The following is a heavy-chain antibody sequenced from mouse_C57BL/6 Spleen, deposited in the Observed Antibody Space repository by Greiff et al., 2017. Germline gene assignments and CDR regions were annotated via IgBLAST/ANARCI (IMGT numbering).Heavy chain of an antibody. CDR3: ARGQVPSYWYFDV. CDR2: INPSSGYT. J-gene: IGHJ1*03. V-gene: IGHV1-4*01. Sequence: VQLQQSGAELARPGASVKMSCKASGYTFTSYTMHWVKQRPGQGLEWIGYINPSSGYTKYNQKFKDKATLTADKSSSTAYMQLSSLTSEDSAVYYCARGQVPSYWYFDVWGTGTTVTVSS. CDR1: GYTFTSYT. D-gene: IGHD5-1*01.